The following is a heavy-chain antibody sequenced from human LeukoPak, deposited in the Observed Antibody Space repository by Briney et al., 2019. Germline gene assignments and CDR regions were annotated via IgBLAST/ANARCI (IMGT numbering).Heavy chain of an antibody. CDR1: GFTVSSNY. V-gene: IGHV3-72*01. Sequence: GGSLRLSCAASGFTVSSNYMSWVRQAPGKGLEWVGRTKNKANSYTTEYAASVKGRFTISRDDSQNSLYLQMNSLKTEDTAVYYCARYSGSSYRTLDYWGQGTLVTVSS. D-gene: IGHD3-10*01. J-gene: IGHJ4*02. CDR3: ARYSGSSYRTLDY. CDR2: TKNKANSYTT.